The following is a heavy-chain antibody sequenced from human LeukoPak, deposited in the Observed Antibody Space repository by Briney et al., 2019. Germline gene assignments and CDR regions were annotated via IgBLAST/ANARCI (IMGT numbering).Heavy chain of an antibody. CDR1: GYTFTSYD. Sequence: ASVKVSCKASGYTFTSYDINWVRQATGQGLEWMGWMNPNSGNTGYAQKFQGRVTITRNTSISTAYMELSSLRSEDTAVYYCARGKRRDGCNLGDYWGQGTLVTVSS. D-gene: IGHD5-24*01. J-gene: IGHJ4*02. CDR2: MNPNSGNT. CDR3: ARGKRRDGCNLGDY. V-gene: IGHV1-8*03.